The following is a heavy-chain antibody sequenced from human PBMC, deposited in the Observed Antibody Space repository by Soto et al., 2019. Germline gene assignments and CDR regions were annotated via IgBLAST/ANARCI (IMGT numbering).Heavy chain of an antibody. CDR1: GGSISSYY. V-gene: IGHV4-59*08. D-gene: IGHD1-26*01. Sequence: SETLSLTCTVSGGSISSYYWSWIRQPPGKGLEWIGYIYYSGSTNYNPSLKSRVTISVDTSKNQFSLKLSSVTAADTAVYYCAIRYGSACDYWGKGTLVTVSS. CDR3: AIRYGSACDY. CDR2: IYYSGST. J-gene: IGHJ4*02.